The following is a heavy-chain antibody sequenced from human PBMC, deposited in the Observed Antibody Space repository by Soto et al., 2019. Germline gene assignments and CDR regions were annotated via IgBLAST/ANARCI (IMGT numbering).Heavy chain of an antibody. V-gene: IGHV4-59*01. CDR3: ARGSAGITISAVVINYSHP. Sequence: PSETLSLTCTVSGGSISSYYWSWIRQPPGKGLEWIGYIYYSGSTNYNPSLKSRVTISVDTSKNQFSLKLSSVTAADTAVYYCARGSAGITISAVVINYSHPRRQAPPVTV. D-gene: IGHD3-3*01. J-gene: IGHJ5*02. CDR1: GGSISSYY. CDR2: IYYSGST.